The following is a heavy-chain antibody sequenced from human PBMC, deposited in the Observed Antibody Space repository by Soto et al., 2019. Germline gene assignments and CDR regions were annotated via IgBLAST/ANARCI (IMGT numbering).Heavy chain of an antibody. CDR2: ISSSGSTI. CDR3: ARSVSYDYVWGSYRLNPLYYYYGMDV. CDR1: GFTFSSYE. V-gene: IGHV3-48*03. J-gene: IGHJ6*02. Sequence: GGSLRLSCAASGFTFSSYEMNWVRQAPGKGLEWVSYISSSGSTIYYADSVKGRFTISRDNAKNSLYLQMNSLRAEDTAVYYCARSVSYDYVWGSYRLNPLYYYYGMDVWGQGTTVTVSS. D-gene: IGHD3-16*02.